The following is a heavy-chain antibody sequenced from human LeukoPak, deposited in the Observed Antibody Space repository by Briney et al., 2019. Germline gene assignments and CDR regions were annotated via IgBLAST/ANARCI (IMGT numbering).Heavy chain of an antibody. CDR2: ISWNSGNI. D-gene: IGHD3-10*01. J-gene: IGHJ5*02. V-gene: IGHV3-9*01. CDR1: GFTFDDYA. CDR3: AKDRRSMVRGGGLFDP. Sequence: GGSLRLSCAASGFTFDDYAMHWVRQIPGKGLEWVSGISWNSGNIDYADSVKGRFTISRDNANNSLYLQMHSLRAEDTALYYCAKDRRSMVRGGGLFDPWGQGTLVTVSS.